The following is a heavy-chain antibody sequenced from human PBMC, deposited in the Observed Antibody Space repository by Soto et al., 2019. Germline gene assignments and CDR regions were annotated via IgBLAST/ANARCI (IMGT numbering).Heavy chain of an antibody. CDR2: TIDSGGRS. D-gene: IGHD6-19*01. CDR1: GFTFSSHA. Sequence: EVQLLESGGGLVQPGGSLRLSCAASGFTFSSHAMSWVRQAPGKGLEWVSSTIDSGGRSYHADSVRGRFTISRDNSKNTLYLQMNSLRADDKAIYYCAKDKMEQWLVGGYYDYWGQGALVTVSS. J-gene: IGHJ4*02. CDR3: AKDKMEQWLVGGYYDY. V-gene: IGHV3-23*01.